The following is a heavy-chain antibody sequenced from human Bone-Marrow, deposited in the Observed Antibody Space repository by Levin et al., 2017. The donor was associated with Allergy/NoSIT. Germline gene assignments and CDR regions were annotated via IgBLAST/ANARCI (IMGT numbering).Heavy chain of an antibody. CDR3: ARDRVATIEEPYAFDI. V-gene: IGHV1-69*06. CDR2: IIPIFGTA. Sequence: VASVKVSCKASGGTFSSYAISWVRQAPGQGLEWMGGIIPIFGTANYAQKFQGRVTITADKSTSTAYMELSSLRSEDTAVYYCARDRVATIEEPYAFDIWGQGTMVTVSS. D-gene: IGHD5-12*01. CDR1: GGTFSSYA. J-gene: IGHJ3*02.